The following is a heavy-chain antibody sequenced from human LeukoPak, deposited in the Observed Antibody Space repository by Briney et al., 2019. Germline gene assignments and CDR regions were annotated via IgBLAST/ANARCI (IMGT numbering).Heavy chain of an antibody. D-gene: IGHD3-22*01. CDR3: ARATVSWLFPYYFDY. CDR2: INLDIIVK. CDR1: EITLTTYW. J-gene: IGHJ4*02. Sequence: GGSLRFSCIASEITLTTYWMSWVRRAPGKGLEWVGKINLDIIVKHYVHSFKARFTVSRDNARNSLYLEMNSLRVEATAAYECARATVSWLFPYYFDYWGQGMLVTASS. V-gene: IGHV3-7*03.